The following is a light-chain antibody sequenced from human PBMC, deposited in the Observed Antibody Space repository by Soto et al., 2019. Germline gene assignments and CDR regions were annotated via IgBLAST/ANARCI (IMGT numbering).Light chain of an antibody. Sequence: EIVMTQSPPTLSVSPGERATLSCRASQSVSSNLAWYQQKPGQAPRLLIYGISTRANGIPARFSGSGSGTEFTLTISSLQSEDFVVYYCQQYNKWPLTFGGGTKVEIK. CDR1: QSVSSN. J-gene: IGKJ4*01. CDR3: QQYNKWPLT. V-gene: IGKV3-15*01. CDR2: GIS.